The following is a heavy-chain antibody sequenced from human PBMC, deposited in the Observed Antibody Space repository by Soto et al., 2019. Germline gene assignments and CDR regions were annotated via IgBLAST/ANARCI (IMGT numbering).Heavy chain of an antibody. V-gene: IGHV3-23*01. CDR3: ARTSAVAGNYGMDV. CDR2: ISGSGGST. Sequence: PGGSLRLSCAASGFTFSSYAMSWVRQAPGKGLEWVSAISGSGGSTYYADSVKGRFTISRDNSKNTLYLQMNSLRAEDTAVYYCARTSAVAGNYGMDVWGQGTTVTVSS. J-gene: IGHJ6*02. D-gene: IGHD6-19*01. CDR1: GFTFSSYA.